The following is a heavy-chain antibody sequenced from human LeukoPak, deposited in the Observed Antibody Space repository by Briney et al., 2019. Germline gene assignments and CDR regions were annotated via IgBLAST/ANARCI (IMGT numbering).Heavy chain of an antibody. D-gene: IGHD3-10*01. CDR1: GCTVGDEG. CDR3: ARDLYGSGMAGAFDI. Sequence: RVTCTASGCTVGDEGRYWVRQAQGKGLEWVSGISWNSGSIGYADSVKGRFTISRDNAKDSLYLQMNSLRAEDMALYYCARDLYGSGMAGAFDIWGQGTMVTVSS. J-gene: IGHJ3*02. V-gene: IGHV3-9*03. CDR2: ISWNSGSI.